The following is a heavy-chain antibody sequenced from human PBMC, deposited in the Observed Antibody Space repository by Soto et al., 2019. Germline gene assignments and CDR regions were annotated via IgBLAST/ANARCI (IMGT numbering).Heavy chain of an antibody. CDR1: GFTFSNYA. Sequence: GGSLRLSCAASGFTFSNYAMSWVRQALGQGLGWISAISGSGEYTYYEDSVRGRFTVSRDNSKSTLYLQMSSLRPEDSATYYCAKDGYCPSPSCFAGGESDYWGQGTQVTVSS. J-gene: IGHJ4*02. V-gene: IGHV3-23*01. CDR3: AKDGYCPSPSCFAGGESDY. D-gene: IGHD2-2*03. CDR2: ISGSGEYT.